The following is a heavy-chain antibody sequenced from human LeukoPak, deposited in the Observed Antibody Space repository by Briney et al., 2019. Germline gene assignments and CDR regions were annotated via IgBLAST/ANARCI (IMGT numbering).Heavy chain of an antibody. D-gene: IGHD6-19*01. J-gene: IGHJ4*02. CDR2: INQDEI. CDR3: ARDGVAGGFDY. V-gene: IGHV3-7*01. CDR1: GFTFSSSW. Sequence: GGSLRLSCVASGFTFSSSWMSWVRQGPGKGLQWVASINQDEIHYVDAVRGRFTISRDDAKNLVFLQMNSLRVEDTAVYYCARDGVAGGFDYWGQGTLVTVSS.